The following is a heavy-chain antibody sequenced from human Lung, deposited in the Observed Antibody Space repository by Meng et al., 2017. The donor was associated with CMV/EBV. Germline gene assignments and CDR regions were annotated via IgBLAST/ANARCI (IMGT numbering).Heavy chain of an antibody. V-gene: IGHV1-46*01. J-gene: IGHJ5*02. CDR1: TSYY. CDR3: ARDSPRCSSTSCYPRGGWFDP. CDR2: INPGGGST. Sequence: TSYYMHWVRQAPGQGLEWMGIINPGGGSTSYAQKFQSRVTMTRDTSTSTVYMEPSSLRSEDTAVYYCARDSPRCSSTSCYPRGGWFDPWGQGTLVTVSS. D-gene: IGHD2-2*01.